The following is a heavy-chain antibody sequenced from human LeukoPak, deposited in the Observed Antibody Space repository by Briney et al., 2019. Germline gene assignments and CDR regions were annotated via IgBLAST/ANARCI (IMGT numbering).Heavy chain of an antibody. V-gene: IGHV1-69*05. J-gene: IGHJ6*03. Sequence: SVKVSCKASGGTFSSYAISWVRQAPGQGLEWMGGTIPIFGTANYAQKFQGRVTITTDESTSTAYMELSSLRSEDTAVYYCARARYQLLPPTNYYYYMDVWGKGTTVTVSS. CDR2: TIPIFGTA. D-gene: IGHD2-2*01. CDR3: ARARYQLLPPTNYYYYMDV. CDR1: GGTFSSYA.